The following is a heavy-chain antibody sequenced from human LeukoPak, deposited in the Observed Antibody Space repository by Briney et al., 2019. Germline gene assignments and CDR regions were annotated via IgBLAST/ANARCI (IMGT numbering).Heavy chain of an antibody. CDR3: AREYQLLYVRNWFDP. V-gene: IGHV1-2*02. CDR1: GYTFTGYY. Sequence: ASVKVSCKASGYTFTGYYMHWVRQAPGQGLEWMGWINPNSGGTNYAQKFQGRVTMTRDTSISTAYMELSRLRSDDTAVYYCAREYQLLYVRNWFDPWGQGTLVTVSS. D-gene: IGHD2-2*02. J-gene: IGHJ5*02. CDR2: INPNSGGT.